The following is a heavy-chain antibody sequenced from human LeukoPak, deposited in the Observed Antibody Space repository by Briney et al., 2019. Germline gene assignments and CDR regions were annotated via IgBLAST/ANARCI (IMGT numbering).Heavy chain of an antibody. D-gene: IGHD6-13*01. Sequence: GESLKISCKASGYSFTNYWIGWVRQMPGKGLEWMAIIYPGDSDTRYRPSFQGQVTISADKSINTAYLQWNSLEASDTAMYYCAREEQSGSSWFAHWGQGTLVTVSS. CDR3: AREEQSGSSWFAH. V-gene: IGHV5-51*01. CDR1: GYSFTNYW. CDR2: IYPGDSDT. J-gene: IGHJ5*02.